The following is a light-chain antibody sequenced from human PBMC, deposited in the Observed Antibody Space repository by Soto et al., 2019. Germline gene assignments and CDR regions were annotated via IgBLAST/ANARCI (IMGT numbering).Light chain of an antibody. CDR1: QGVSTW. Sequence: DIQMTQSPSSVSASVVDIVTINCRASQGVSTWLAWYQQKPGKAPNLLIYTASSLQSGVPSRFSGSGSGTDFTLTINGLQPEDFATYYCQQAASFPINCGQGTRREIK. CDR2: TAS. CDR3: QQAASFPIN. V-gene: IGKV1-12*01. J-gene: IGKJ5*01.